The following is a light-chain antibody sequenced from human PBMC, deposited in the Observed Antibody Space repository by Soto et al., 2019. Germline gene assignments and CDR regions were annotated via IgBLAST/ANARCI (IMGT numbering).Light chain of an antibody. CDR3: LQGYTYPWT. J-gene: IGKJ1*01. CDR2: AAS. V-gene: IGKV1-39*01. CDR1: QSISSY. Sequence: DIQMTQSPSSLSASVGDRVTITCRASQSISSYLNWYQQKPGKAPKLLIYAASSLRSGVPSRFSGSGSGTHFTLSINGLQDEDSATYFCLQGYTYPWTFGQGTKVDIK.